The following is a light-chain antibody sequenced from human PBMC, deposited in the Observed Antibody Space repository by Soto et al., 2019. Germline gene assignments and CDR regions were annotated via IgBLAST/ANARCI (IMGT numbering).Light chain of an antibody. V-gene: IGKV1-5*01. CDR1: QNIGLS. J-gene: IGKJ1*01. CDR2: GAS. Sequence: DIQMTQSPSTLSASVGDRVTLTCRASQNIGLSLAWFQQKPGKAPKLLIYGASSFESGVPSRFSGSGSGTEFTLTISSLQPDDFATYYCEQYRRYPWTFGQGTKVEIK. CDR3: EQYRRYPWT.